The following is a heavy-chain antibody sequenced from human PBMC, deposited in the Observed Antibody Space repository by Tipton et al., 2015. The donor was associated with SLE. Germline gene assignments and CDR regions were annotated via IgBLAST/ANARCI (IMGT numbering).Heavy chain of an antibody. CDR3: ARPVRSNWNFDAFDI. J-gene: IGHJ3*02. Sequence: TLSLTCTVSGGSISGYYWGWIRQPPGKGLEWIGPIYHGGSTNYNPSLKSRVAISVDTSKNHFSLKLSSVTAADTAVYYCARPVRSNWNFDAFDIWGQGTMVTVS. CDR2: IYHGGST. D-gene: IGHD1-7*01. V-gene: IGHV4-59*08. CDR1: GGSISGYY.